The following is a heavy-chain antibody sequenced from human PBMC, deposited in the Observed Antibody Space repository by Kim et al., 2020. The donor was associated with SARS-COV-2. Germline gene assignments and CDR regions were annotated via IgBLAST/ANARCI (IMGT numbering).Heavy chain of an antibody. V-gene: IGHV4-39*01. CDR3: ARYPPLDP. CDR2: IYYSGST. CDR1: GGSITNKNYY. J-gene: IGHJ5*02. Sequence: SETLSLTCSVSGGSITNKNYYWGWIRQPPGKGLEWIGSIYYSGSTYYNPSLESRVTMSVDTSKNQFSLELRSVTAADTSVYYSARYPPLDPLVPGILDTV.